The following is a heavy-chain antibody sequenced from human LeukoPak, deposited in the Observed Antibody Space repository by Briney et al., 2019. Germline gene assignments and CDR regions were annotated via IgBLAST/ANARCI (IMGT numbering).Heavy chain of an antibody. CDR2: IRSKANSYAT. CDR1: GFTFSGSA. D-gene: IGHD4/OR15-4a*01. CDR3: IRYRMLTGNAYN. V-gene: IGHV3-73*01. Sequence: GGSLTLSCAASGFTFSGSAMHWLGQAAGKGLEWVGRIRSKANSYATAYAASVTGRFTISRDDSKNTAYLQMNSLKTEDTAVYYCIRYRMLTGNAYNWGQGTLVTVSS. J-gene: IGHJ4*02.